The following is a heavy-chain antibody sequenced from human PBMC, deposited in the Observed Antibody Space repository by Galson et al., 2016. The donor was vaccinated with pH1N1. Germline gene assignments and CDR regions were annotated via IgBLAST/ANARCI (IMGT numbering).Heavy chain of an antibody. CDR1: GGSISSGGYY. CDR2: IFYSGST. V-gene: IGHV4-31*03. J-gene: IGHJ4*02. D-gene: IGHD6-19*01. Sequence: LSLTCTVSGGSISSGGYYWSWIRQHPGKGLEWIGYIFYSGSTYYNPSLKSRVTISVDASKNQFSLRLSSVTAADTAVYYCARGVSVAGTPRLDYWGQGTLVTVSS. CDR3: ARGVSVAGTPRLDY.